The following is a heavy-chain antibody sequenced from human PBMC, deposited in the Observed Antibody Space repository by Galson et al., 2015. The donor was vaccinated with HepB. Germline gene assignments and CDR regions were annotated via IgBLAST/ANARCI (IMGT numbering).Heavy chain of an antibody. CDR2: IKQDGSEK. CDR1: GFTFSSYW. CDR3: ARDPGYSPGFDY. J-gene: IGHJ4*02. Sequence: SLRLSCAASGFTFSSYWMNWVRQAPGKGLEWVANIKQDGSEKYYVDSVKGRFTISRDNAKNALFLQMNSLRAEDTAVYYCARDPGYSPGFDYWGQGTLVAVSS. D-gene: IGHD1-26*01. V-gene: IGHV3-7*01.